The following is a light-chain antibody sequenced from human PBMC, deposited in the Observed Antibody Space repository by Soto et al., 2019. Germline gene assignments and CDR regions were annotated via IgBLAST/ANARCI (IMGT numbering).Light chain of an antibody. CDR3: QQCNGYSRT. V-gene: IGKV1-5*03. J-gene: IGKJ1*01. CDR1: QSINTW. CDR2: KAS. Sequence: DLQMTQSPSTLSASVGDRVTITCRASQSINTWLAWYQQKPGKAPKLLIYKASSLESGVPSRFSGSGSGTEFTLTISSLQPDDFATYYCQQCNGYSRTFGQGTKVDI.